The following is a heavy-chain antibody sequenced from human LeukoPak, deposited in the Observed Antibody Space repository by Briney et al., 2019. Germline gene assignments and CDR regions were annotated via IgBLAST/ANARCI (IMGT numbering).Heavy chain of an antibody. J-gene: IGHJ4*02. Sequence: GGSLRLSCAASGFTVSSNYMSWVRQAPGKGLEWVAMVKADGSDKYYVDSVKGRFTLSRDNSKTSVYLQLNSLKAEDTAVYYCARDWRDEDTPLFMWGQGTLVTVSS. V-gene: IGHV3-7*01. CDR1: GFTVSSNY. CDR2: VKADGSDK. CDR3: ARDWRDEDTPLFM. D-gene: IGHD3-3*01.